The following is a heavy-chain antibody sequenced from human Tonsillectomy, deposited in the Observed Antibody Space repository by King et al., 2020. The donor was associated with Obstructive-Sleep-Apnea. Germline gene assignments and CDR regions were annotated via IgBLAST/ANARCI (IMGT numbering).Heavy chain of an antibody. CDR1: GFTFSSYA. CDR2: ISYDGSNK. J-gene: IGHJ4*02. CDR3: AIYSFCPGDSSSWRPPFDY. Sequence: VQLVESGGGVVQPGRSLRLSCAASGFTFSSYAMHWVRQAPGKGLEWVAVISYDGSNKYYADSEKGRFTISRDNSKNTLYLQMNSLRAEDTAVYYCAIYSFCPGDSSSWRPPFDYWGQGTLVTVSS. D-gene: IGHD6-13*01. V-gene: IGHV3-30*04.